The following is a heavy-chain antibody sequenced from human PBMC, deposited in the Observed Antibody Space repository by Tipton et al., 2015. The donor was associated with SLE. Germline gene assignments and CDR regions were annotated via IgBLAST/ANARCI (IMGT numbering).Heavy chain of an antibody. J-gene: IGHJ3*01. CDR1: GFHFKSSG. CDR2: IYYDDIHK. D-gene: IGHD2-21*02. CDR3: AKDLSPYGDPNVDPPTAFDL. Sequence: SLRLSCEGSGFHFKSSGIHWVRQVPGKGLEWVAIIYYDDIHKKYADAVRDRFTVSRDNSKNLAFLQMNMLRPDDTGVYLCAKDLSPYGDPNVDPPTAFDLWGQGTMVTVSS. V-gene: IGHV3-30*18.